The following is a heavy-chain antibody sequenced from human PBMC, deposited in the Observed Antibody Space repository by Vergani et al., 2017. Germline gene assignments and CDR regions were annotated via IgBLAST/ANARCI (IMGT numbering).Heavy chain of an antibody. CDR1: GYTFSNNY. CDR3: ARVDYGILTGYRY. D-gene: IGHD3-9*01. V-gene: IGHV1-46*03. J-gene: IGHJ4*02. Sequence: QVQVVQSGAEVKKSGASVKVSCKTSGYTFSNNYMHWVRQAPGQGLEWMGIINPSGGHTNYAQTFQGIVTMTRDTSTSTVYMELSSLRSEDTAIYYCARVDYGILTGYRYWGQGTLVTVSA. CDR2: INPSGGHT.